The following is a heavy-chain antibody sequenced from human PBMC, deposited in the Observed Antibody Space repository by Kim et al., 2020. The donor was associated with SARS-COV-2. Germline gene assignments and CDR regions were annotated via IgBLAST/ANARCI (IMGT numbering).Heavy chain of an antibody. D-gene: IGHD1-26*01. J-gene: IGHJ6*02. V-gene: IGHV3-21*01. CDR3: ARMDPEWELNLYYGMDV. CDR2: ISSSSSYI. Sequence: GGSLRLSCAASGFTFSSYSMNWVRQAPGKGLEWVSSISSSSSYIYYADSVKGRFTISRDNAKNSLYLQMNSLRAEDTAVYYCARMDPEWELNLYYGMDVWGQGTTVTVSS. CDR1: GFTFSSYS.